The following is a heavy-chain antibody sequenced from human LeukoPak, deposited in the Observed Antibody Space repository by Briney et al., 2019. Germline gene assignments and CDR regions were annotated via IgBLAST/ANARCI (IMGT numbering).Heavy chain of an antibody. CDR2: VFYSGKT. D-gene: IGHD2-8*01. J-gene: IGHJ3*02. CDR3: ARDTNLRDSFEI. Sequence: SETLSLTCTVSGGSISISSYYWSWIRQSPGKGLEWIGYVFYSGKTDYSPSLRSRVSMSVDTSKNQFSLKVTSVTAADTAVYYCARDTNLRDSFEIWGQGTMVTVSS. V-gene: IGHV4-61*01. CDR1: GGSISISSYY.